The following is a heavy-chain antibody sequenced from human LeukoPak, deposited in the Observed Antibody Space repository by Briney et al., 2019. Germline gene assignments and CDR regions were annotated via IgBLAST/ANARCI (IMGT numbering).Heavy chain of an antibody. Sequence: PGGSLRLSCAASGFTVSSNYMSWVRQAPGKGLEWVSVIYSGGSTYYADSVKGRFTISRDNSKNTLYLQMNSLRAEDTAVYYCARERRDTVDGGGDYWGQGTLVTVSS. V-gene: IGHV3-53*01. J-gene: IGHJ4*02. CDR2: IYSGGST. CDR3: ARERRDTVDGGGDY. CDR1: GFTVSSNY. D-gene: IGHD5-18*01.